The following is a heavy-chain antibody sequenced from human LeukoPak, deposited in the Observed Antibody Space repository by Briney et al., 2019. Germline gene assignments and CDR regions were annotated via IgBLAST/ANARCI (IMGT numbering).Heavy chain of an antibody. J-gene: IGHJ3*02. CDR2: IYYSGST. V-gene: IGHV4-39*01. CDR3: ARKKRQYQLLDPAFDI. CDR1: GVSISSSSYY. Sequence: SETLSLTCTVSGVSISSSSYYWGWIRQPPGKGLEWIGSIYYSGSTYYNPSLKSRVTISVDTSKNQFSLKLSSVTAADTAVYYCARKKRQYQLLDPAFDIWGQGTMVTVSS. D-gene: IGHD2-2*02.